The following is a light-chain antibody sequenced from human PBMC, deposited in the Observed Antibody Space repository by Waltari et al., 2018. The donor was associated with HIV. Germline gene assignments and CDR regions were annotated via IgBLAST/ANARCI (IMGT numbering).Light chain of an antibody. CDR3: SSYAGSNNLV. CDR1: SSDVGGYHY. CDR2: EVS. V-gene: IGLV2-8*01. J-gene: IGLJ2*01. Sequence: QSALTQPPSASGSPGQSVTISCTGTSSDVGGYHYVSWYQQHPGKAPKLMIYEVSKRPSGVPDRFSGSKSGNTASLTVSGLQAEDEADYYCSSYAGSNNLVFGGGTNLTVL.